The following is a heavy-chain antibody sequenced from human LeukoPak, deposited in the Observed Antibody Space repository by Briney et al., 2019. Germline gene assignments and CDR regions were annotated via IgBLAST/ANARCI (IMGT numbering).Heavy chain of an antibody. D-gene: IGHD1-26*01. Sequence: ASVEVSCKASGYTFTSYGISWVRQAPGQGLEWMGWISAYNGNTNYAQKLQGRVTMTTDTSTSTAYMELRSLRSDDTAVYYCARIEPVVGATTVDYWGQGTLVTVSS. CDR2: ISAYNGNT. J-gene: IGHJ4*02. CDR1: GYTFTSYG. V-gene: IGHV1-18*01. CDR3: ARIEPVVGATTVDY.